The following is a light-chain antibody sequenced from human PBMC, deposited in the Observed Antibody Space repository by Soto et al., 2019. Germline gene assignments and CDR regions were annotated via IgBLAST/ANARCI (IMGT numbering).Light chain of an antibody. J-gene: IGLJ3*02. CDR1: NSDVGAYNY. Sequence: QSALTQPASVSGSPGQSITISCTGSNSDVGAYNYVSWYQQHPGKAPRLIIFEVNDRPSGVSHRFSGSKSGNTASLTISGLPAEDQADYYCASYNTRHPRVFGGGTKLTVL. CDR3: ASYNTRHPRV. V-gene: IGLV2-14*01. CDR2: EVN.